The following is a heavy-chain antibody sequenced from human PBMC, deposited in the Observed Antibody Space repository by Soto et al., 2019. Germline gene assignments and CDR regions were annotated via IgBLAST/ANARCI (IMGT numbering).Heavy chain of an antibody. CDR3: ADDSSGYSNYFEH. V-gene: IGHV3-30*04. D-gene: IGHD6-19*01. CDR2: ISYDGRHK. CDR1: GFTFSDYA. J-gene: IGHJ4*02. Sequence: QVQLVESGGGVVQPGKSLRLSCAASGFTFSDYAMHWVRQAAGKGLEWVSLISYDGRHKDYADSVKGRFTISRDNSNNTLSLQMNSLRPEDSGVYYCADDSSGYSNYFEHWGQGTLVTVSS.